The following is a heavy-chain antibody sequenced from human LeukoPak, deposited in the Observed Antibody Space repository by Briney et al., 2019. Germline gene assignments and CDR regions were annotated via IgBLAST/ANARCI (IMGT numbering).Heavy chain of an antibody. J-gene: IGHJ4*02. Sequence: SETLSLTCTVSGGSISSYYWSWIRQPPGKGLEWIGYISYSGSTNYNPSLKSRVTIPVDTSKNQFSLKLTSVTAADTAVYYCARSGHLYCSSTSCYDYWGQGTLVTVSS. CDR3: ARSGHLYCSSTSCYDY. CDR2: ISYSGST. V-gene: IGHV4-59*01. D-gene: IGHD2-2*01. CDR1: GGSISSYY.